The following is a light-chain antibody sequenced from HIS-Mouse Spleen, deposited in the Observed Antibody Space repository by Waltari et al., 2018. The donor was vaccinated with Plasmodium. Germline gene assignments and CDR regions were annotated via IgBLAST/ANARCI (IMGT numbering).Light chain of an antibody. CDR3: YSTDSSGNHRV. V-gene: IGLV3-10*01. Sequence: SYELTQPPSVSVSPGQTARITRSGDALPKKYAYWYQQKSGQAPVLFIYEDSKRPSGIPERFSGSSSGTMATLTISGAQVEDEADYYCYSTDSSGNHRVFGGGTKLTVL. CDR2: EDS. CDR1: ALPKKY. J-gene: IGLJ3*02.